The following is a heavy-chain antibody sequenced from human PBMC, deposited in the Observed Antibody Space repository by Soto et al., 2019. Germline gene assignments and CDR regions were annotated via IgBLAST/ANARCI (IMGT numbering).Heavy chain of an antibody. D-gene: IGHD3-3*01. J-gene: IGHJ6*02. V-gene: IGHV3-23*01. Sequence: GGSLRLSCAASGFTFSSYAMSWVRQAPGKGLEWVSAISGSGGSTYYADSVKGRFTISRDNSKNTLYLQMNSLRAEDTAVYYCAKSQDYDFWSGSTLYYYYGMDVWGQGTTVTVSS. CDR2: ISGSGGST. CDR3: AKSQDYDFWSGSTLYYYYGMDV. CDR1: GFTFSSYA.